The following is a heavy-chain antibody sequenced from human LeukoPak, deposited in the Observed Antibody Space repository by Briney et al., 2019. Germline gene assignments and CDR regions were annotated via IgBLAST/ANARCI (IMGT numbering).Heavy chain of an antibody. CDR2: IYYSGST. D-gene: IGHD6-13*01. CDR3: AREQLWPRVAAAGTSAFDI. V-gene: IGHV4-59*01. J-gene: IGHJ3*02. CDR1: GGSISSYY. Sequence: SETLSLTCTVSGGSISSYYWSWIRQPPGKGLEWIGYIYYSGSTNYNPSLKSRVTISVDTSKNQFSLKLSSVTAADTAVYYCAREQLWPRVAAAGTSAFDIWGQGTMVTVSS.